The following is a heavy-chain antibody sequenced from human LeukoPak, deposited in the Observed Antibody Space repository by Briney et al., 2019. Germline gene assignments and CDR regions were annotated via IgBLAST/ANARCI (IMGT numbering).Heavy chain of an antibody. V-gene: IGHV3-23*01. D-gene: IGHD6-19*01. CDR2: ISGSGGST. Sequence: GGSLRLSCAAAGVTFSSYAMSWVRQAPGKGREWVSAISGSGGSTYYADSVKGRFTISRGNSKNTLYLQMNSLRAEDTAVYYCAKDDSRGWAYWGQGTLVTVSS. CDR1: GVTFSSYA. J-gene: IGHJ4*02. CDR3: AKDDSRGWAY.